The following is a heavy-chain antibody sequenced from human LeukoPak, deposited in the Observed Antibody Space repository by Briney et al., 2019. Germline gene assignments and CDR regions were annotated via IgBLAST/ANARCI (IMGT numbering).Heavy chain of an antibody. CDR3: ARDSTWRLDY. Sequence: PGGPLRLSCTASGFTFSSHWMTWVRQPPGKGLEWVANIKEDGGVKYYVDSVKGRFTISRDNTKNALYLEMNSLRADDTALYFCARDSTWRLDYWGQGTLITGSS. V-gene: IGHV3-7*03. J-gene: IGHJ4*02. CDR2: IKEDGGVK. CDR1: GFTFSSHW. D-gene: IGHD5-12*01.